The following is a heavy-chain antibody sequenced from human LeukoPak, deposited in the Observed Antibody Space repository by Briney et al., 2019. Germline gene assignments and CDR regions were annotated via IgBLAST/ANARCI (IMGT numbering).Heavy chain of an antibody. J-gene: IGHJ4*02. CDR1: GFTFSDYY. Sequence: GGSLRLSCAASGFTFSDYYMSWIRQAPGKGLKWVSYISSSSSYTNYADSVKGRFTISRDNAKNSLYLQMNSLRAEDTAVYYCARAHHSSSWPHYYFDFWGQGTLVTVSS. V-gene: IGHV3-11*05. CDR3: ARAHHSSSWPHYYFDF. CDR2: ISSSSSYT. D-gene: IGHD6-13*01.